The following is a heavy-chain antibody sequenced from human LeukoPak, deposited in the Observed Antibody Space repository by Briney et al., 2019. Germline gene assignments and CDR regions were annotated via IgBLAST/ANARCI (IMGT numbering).Heavy chain of an antibody. V-gene: IGHV4-59*01. D-gene: IGHD5-24*01. CDR1: GGSISSYY. Sequence: TSETLSLTCTVSGGSISSYYWSWIRQPPGKGLEWIGYIYYSESTNYNPSLKSRVTISVDTSKNQFSLKLSSVTAADTAVYYCARVGYTDAFDIWGQGTMVTVSS. CDR2: IYYSEST. J-gene: IGHJ3*02. CDR3: ARVGYTDAFDI.